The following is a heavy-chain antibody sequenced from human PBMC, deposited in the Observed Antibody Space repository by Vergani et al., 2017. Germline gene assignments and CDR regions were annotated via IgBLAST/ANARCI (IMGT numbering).Heavy chain of an antibody. J-gene: IGHJ4*02. V-gene: IGHV4-38-2*01. CDR1: GFSIDNGYY. CDR3: ARRSGIVYDIFSGTQYFFDF. CDR2: IYRTGRT. Sequence: QLQLQESGPGLVKPSETLSLTCAVSGFSIDNGYYWDWLRQPPGKGLEWIGSIYRTGRTHFNPSLKSRVTISVDTSNNHFSLRLNSLTAAYTAVYYCARRSGIVYDIFSGTQYFFDFWGQGTLVTVSS. D-gene: IGHD3-9*01.